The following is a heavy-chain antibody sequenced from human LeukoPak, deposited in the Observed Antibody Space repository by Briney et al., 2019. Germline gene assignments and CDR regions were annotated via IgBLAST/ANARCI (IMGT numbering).Heavy chain of an antibody. CDR1: GYTFNSYA. D-gene: IGHD4-17*01. J-gene: IGHJ4*02. CDR2: INTNTGNP. V-gene: IGHV7-4-1*02. CDR3: ARSNNDGDYLGVGFDY. Sequence: GASVKVSCKASGYTFNSYAMNWVRQAPGQGLEWMGWINTNTGNPTYAQGFTGRFVFSLDTSVSTAYLQISSLQAEDTAVYYCARSNNDGDYLGVGFDYWGQGTLSPSPQ.